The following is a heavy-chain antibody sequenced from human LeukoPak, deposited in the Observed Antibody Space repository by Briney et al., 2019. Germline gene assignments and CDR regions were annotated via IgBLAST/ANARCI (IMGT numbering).Heavy chain of an antibody. J-gene: IGHJ4*02. D-gene: IGHD3-3*01. Sequence: SVKVSCKASGGTFSSYAISWVRQAPGQRIELMGRIIPIFGTANYAEKFQSRVTTTTEESTSTASMELRSLRSEDTGVYYCARDGFWSGVSIDYWGQGTLVTVSS. CDR2: IIPIFGTA. V-gene: IGHV1-69*05. CDR3: ARDGFWSGVSIDY. CDR1: GGTFSSYA.